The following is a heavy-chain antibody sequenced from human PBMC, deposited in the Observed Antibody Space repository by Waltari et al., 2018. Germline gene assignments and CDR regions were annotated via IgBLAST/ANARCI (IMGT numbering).Heavy chain of an antibody. CDR2: LTSTGNTI. Sequence: ELKVVGSGGGLVKPGGFLRLSCAVSGFTLSSYEMNWFRQAAGKGLEWISYLTSTGNTIYYAESVKGRFTSSRDNAKNSLYLRMDSLRAEDTGIYYCTREGSDWNLDIWGQGTNVTVSS. V-gene: IGHV3-48*03. J-gene: IGHJ3*02. CDR1: GFTLSSYE. CDR3: TREGSDWNLDI. D-gene: IGHD6-19*01.